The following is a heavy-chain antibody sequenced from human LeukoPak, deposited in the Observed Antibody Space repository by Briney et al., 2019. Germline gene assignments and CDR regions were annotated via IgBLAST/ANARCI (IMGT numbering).Heavy chain of an antibody. J-gene: IGHJ4*02. Sequence: GGSLRLSCAASGFTVSSNYMSWVRQAPGKGLEWVSVIYSGGSTYYAASVKGRFTISRDNSKNTLYLQMNSLRAEDTAVYYCARDLDDSTFGYWGQGTLVTVSS. CDR3: ARDLDDSTFGY. CDR1: GFTVSSNY. V-gene: IGHV3-53*01. CDR2: IYSGGST. D-gene: IGHD3-22*01.